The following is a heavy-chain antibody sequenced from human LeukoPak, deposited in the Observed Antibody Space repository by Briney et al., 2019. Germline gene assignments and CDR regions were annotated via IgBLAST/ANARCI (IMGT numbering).Heavy chain of an antibody. D-gene: IGHD4-23*01. J-gene: IGHJ1*01. CDR1: GFTFSSYW. Sequence: GGSLRLSCAASGFTFSSYWMHWVRQVPGKGLVWVSRIDGDGISTTYADSVKGRFTISRDNAKNTLYLQMSGLRADDTAVYFCARDHDSDYGGRYFQHWGQGSLVTVSS. CDR2: IDGDGIST. CDR3: ARDHDSDYGGRYFQH. V-gene: IGHV3-74*01.